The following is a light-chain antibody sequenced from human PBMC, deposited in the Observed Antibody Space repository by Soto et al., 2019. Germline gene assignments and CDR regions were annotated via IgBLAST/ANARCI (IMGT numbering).Light chain of an antibody. CDR2: GAS. CDR3: QQYGSSPIP. J-gene: IGKJ5*01. Sequence: SVFTQSPGTLSFSPGDRATLSCRASQSVSSSYLAWYQQKPGQAPRLLIYGASSRATGIPDRFSGSGSGTDFTLTISRLEPEDFAVYYCQQYGSSPIPFGQGTRLEIK. CDR1: QSVSSSY. V-gene: IGKV3-20*01.